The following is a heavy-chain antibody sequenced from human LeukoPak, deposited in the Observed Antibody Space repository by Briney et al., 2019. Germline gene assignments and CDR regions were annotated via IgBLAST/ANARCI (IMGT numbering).Heavy chain of an antibody. CDR2: INPSGGST. Sequence: GASVKVSCKASGYTFTSYYMHWVRQAPGQGLEWMGIINPSGGSTSYAQKFQGRVTMTRDTSTSTVYMELSSLRSEDTAVYYCARGSVVVPAAMAGWFDPWGQGTLVTVSS. J-gene: IGHJ5*02. D-gene: IGHD2-2*01. CDR3: ARGSVVVPAAMAGWFDP. V-gene: IGHV1-46*01. CDR1: GYTFTSYY.